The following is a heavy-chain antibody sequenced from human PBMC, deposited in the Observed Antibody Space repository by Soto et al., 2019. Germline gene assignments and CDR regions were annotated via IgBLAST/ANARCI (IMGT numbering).Heavy chain of an antibody. Sequence: GGSLRLSCAASGVTFSSYAMSWVRQAPGKGLEWVSAISGSGGSTYYADSVKGRFTISRDNSKNTLYLQMNSLRAEDTAVYYCASSGIAVHKPRPGFDPRGQGTLVPVSS. J-gene: IGHJ5*02. CDR3: ASSGIAVHKPRPGFDP. CDR1: GVTFSSYA. V-gene: IGHV3-23*01. CDR2: ISGSGGST. D-gene: IGHD6-19*01.